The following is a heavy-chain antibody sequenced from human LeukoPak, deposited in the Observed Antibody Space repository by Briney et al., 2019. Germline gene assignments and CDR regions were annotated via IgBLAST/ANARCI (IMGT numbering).Heavy chain of an antibody. Sequence: GGSLRLSCAASGFTFSSYSMDWVRQTPGKGLEWVSSISGSSSYIYYADSVKGRFTISRDNSKNTLYLQMNSLRAEDTAVYYCARRSGIAVAGAFDYWGQGTLVTVSS. CDR2: ISGSSSYI. D-gene: IGHD6-19*01. V-gene: IGHV3-21*04. CDR3: ARRSGIAVAGAFDY. CDR1: GFTFSSYS. J-gene: IGHJ4*02.